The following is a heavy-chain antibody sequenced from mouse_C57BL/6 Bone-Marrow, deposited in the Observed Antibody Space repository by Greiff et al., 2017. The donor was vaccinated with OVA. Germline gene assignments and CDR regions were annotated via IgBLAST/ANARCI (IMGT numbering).Heavy chain of an antibody. Sequence: QVQLQQPGAELVKPGASVKMSCKASGYTFTSYWITWVKQRPGQGLEWIGDIYPGSGSTNYNEKFKSKATLTVDTSSSTAYMQLSSLTSEDSAVYYCAISIGWLLRLFAYWGQGTLVTVSA. V-gene: IGHV1-55*01. CDR3: AISIGWLLRLFAY. CDR2: IYPGSGST. CDR1: GYTFTSYW. J-gene: IGHJ3*01. D-gene: IGHD2-3*01.